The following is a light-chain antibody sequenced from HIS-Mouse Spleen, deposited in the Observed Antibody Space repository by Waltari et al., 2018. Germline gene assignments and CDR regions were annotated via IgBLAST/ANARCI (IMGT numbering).Light chain of an antibody. CDR2: EDS. J-gene: IGLJ2*01. V-gene: IGLV3-10*01. CDR1: ALPKKS. CDR3: YSTDSSGNHRV. Sequence: SYELTQPSSVSVSPGQTARITCPGDALPKKSAYWYQQKSGQPPVLVNYEDSKRPSAIPERFSGSSSGTMATLTISGAQVEDEADYYCYSTDSSGNHRVFGGGTKLTVL.